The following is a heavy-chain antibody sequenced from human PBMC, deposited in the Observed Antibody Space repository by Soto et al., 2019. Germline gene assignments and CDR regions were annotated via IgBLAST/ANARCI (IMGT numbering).Heavy chain of an antibody. Sequence: GGSLRLSCAASGFTFSSYEMNWVRQAPGKGLEWVSYISSSGSTIYYADSVKGRFTISRDSAKNSLYLQMNTLRAEDTAVYYCARNESSNIYGMDVWGQGTTVTVSS. J-gene: IGHJ6*02. CDR1: GFTFSSYE. V-gene: IGHV3-48*03. CDR2: ISSSGSTI. CDR3: ARNESSNIYGMDV. D-gene: IGHD6-6*01.